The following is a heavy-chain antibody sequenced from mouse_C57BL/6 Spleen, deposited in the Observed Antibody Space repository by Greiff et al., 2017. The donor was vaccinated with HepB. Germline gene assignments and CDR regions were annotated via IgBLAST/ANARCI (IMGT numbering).Heavy chain of an antibody. CDR1: GYSITSGYY. Sequence: EVKLVESGPGLVKPSQSLSLTCSVTGYSITSGYYWNWIRQFPGNKLEWMGYISYDGSNNYNPSLKNRISITRDTSKNQFFLKLNSVTTEDTATYYCARGYSNYEAWFAYWGQGTLVTVSA. CDR2: ISYDGSN. J-gene: IGHJ3*01. D-gene: IGHD2-5*01. CDR3: ARGYSNYEAWFAY. V-gene: IGHV3-6*01.